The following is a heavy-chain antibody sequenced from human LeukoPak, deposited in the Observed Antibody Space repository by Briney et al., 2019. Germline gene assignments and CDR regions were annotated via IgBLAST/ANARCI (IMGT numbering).Heavy chain of an antibody. CDR3: ARDTLGVNDY. D-gene: IGHD7-27*01. J-gene: IGHJ4*02. CDR2: IYHSGST. CDR1: GGSISSGGYY. V-gene: IGHV4-30-2*01. Sequence: SETLSLTCTVSGGSISSGGYYWSWIRQPPGKGLEWIGYIYHSGSTYYNPSLKSRVTISVDRSKNQFSLELSSVTAADTAVYYCARDTLGVNDYWGQGTLVTVSS.